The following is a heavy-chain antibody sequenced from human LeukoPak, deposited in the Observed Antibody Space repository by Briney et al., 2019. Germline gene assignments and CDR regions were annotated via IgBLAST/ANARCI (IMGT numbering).Heavy chain of an antibody. J-gene: IGHJ4*02. CDR3: ASRPLLQYFDWLTAPFDY. Sequence: SVKVSCKASGYTFTSYGISWVRQAPGQGLEWLGGIIPIFRTTNYAQKFQGRVTITADKSTSTAYMDLSSLRSEDTAVYYCASRPLLQYFDWLTAPFDYWGQGTLVTVSS. D-gene: IGHD3-9*01. CDR2: IIPIFRTT. CDR1: GYTFTSYG. V-gene: IGHV1-69*06.